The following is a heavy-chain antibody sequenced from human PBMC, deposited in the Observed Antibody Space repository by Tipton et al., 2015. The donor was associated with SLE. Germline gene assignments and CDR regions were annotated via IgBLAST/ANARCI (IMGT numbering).Heavy chain of an antibody. D-gene: IGHD3-10*01. V-gene: IGHV4-4*02. J-gene: IGHJ5*02. CDR3: ASPYYYGSRSFDP. CDR1: GASISRSNW. Sequence: TLSLTCAVSGASISRSNWWSWVRQPPGKGLEWIGEIFHSGSTNYNPSLKSRVTISVDNSKNQISLRLSSVTAADTAVYYCASPYYYGSRSFDPWGQGTLVTVSA. CDR2: IFHSGST.